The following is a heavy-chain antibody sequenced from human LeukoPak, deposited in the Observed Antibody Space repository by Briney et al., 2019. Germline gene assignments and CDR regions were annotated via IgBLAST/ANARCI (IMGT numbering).Heavy chain of an antibody. CDR1: GYTFTSYD. CDR3: ARKTLYGSGKSWFDP. V-gene: IGHV1-8*01. J-gene: IGHJ5*02. CDR2: MNPNSGNT. D-gene: IGHD3-10*01. Sequence: GASVKVSCKASGYTFTSYDINWVRQATGQGLEWMGWMNPNSGNTGYAQKFQDRVTMTRNTSISTAYMELSGLRSEDTAMYYCARKTLYGSGKSWFDPWAREPWSPSPQ.